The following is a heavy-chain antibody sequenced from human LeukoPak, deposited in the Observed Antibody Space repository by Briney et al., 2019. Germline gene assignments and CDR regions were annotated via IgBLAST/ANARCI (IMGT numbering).Heavy chain of an antibody. CDR2: IWNSGST. CDR3: AREAGRYYDSSGSPIYYFDY. J-gene: IGHJ4*02. D-gene: IGHD3-22*01. V-gene: IGHV4-61*08. Sequence: ASETLSLTCTVSGGSVSSADYYWSWIRQPPGKGLEWIGYIWNSGSTNYNPALKSRVTISVDTSKNQFSLKLSSVTAADTAVYYCAREAGRYYDSSGSPIYYFDYWGQGTLVTVSS. CDR1: GGSVSSADYY.